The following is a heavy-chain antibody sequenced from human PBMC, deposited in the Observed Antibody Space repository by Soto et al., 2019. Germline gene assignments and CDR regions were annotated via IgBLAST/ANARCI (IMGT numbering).Heavy chain of an antibody. CDR3: ARDGEYYDFWSGSRGNYYGMDV. D-gene: IGHD3-3*01. V-gene: IGHV3-23*01. J-gene: IGHJ6*02. Sequence: GGSLRLSCAASGFIFSSYAMSWVRQAPGKGLEWVSAISGSGGSTYYADSVKGRFNISRDNAKNSLYLQMNSLRAEDTAVYYCARDGEYYDFWSGSRGNYYGMDVWGQGTTVTVSS. CDR1: GFIFSSYA. CDR2: ISGSGGST.